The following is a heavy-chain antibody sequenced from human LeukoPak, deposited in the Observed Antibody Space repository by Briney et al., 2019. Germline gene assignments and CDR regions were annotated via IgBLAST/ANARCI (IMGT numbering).Heavy chain of an antibody. CDR3: ATSGYGTYYFDY. Sequence: GGSLRLSCAASGFTFSSYWMHWVRQAPGKGLEWVSAISGSGGSTYYADSVKGRFTISRDNSKNTLYLQMNSLRAEDTAVYYCATSGYGTYYFDYWGQGTLVTVSS. J-gene: IGHJ4*02. V-gene: IGHV3-23*01. CDR1: GFTFSSYW. CDR2: ISGSGGST. D-gene: IGHD1/OR15-1a*01.